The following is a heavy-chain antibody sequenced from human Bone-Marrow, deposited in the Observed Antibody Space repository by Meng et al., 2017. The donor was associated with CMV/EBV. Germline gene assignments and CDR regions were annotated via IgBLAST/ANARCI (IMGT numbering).Heavy chain of an antibody. CDR1: GFTFSSYG. V-gene: IGHV3-33*06. D-gene: IGHD2-2*01. J-gene: IGHJ4*02. Sequence: GESLKISCAASGFTFSSYGMHWVRQAPGKGLGWVAVIWSDGTTKYYADSVKGRFTISRDDSKSTLYLHMSSLRAEDTAVYYCAKQSFPLRYCSSTSCPSTYFDYWGQGTLVTVSS. CDR3: AKQSFPLRYCSSTSCPSTYFDY. CDR2: IWSDGTTK.